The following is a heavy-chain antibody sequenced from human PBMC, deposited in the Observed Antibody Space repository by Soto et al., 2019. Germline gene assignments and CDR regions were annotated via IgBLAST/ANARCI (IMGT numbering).Heavy chain of an antibody. CDR2: IDAQNGVA. J-gene: IGHJ4*02. CDR1: GYNFFDHY. D-gene: IGHD3-16*01. CDR3: ARATLIIGHIATSGEASPGVLDY. Sequence: GASVKVSCKASGYNFFDHYIHRLLQTPGEGFEWMGYIDAQNGVARRAQNFKYRFIMTSDTSITTVFMQLNKLRSDESALYYCARATLIIGHIATSGEASPGVLDYWGQGTPVTVSS. V-gene: IGHV1-2*02.